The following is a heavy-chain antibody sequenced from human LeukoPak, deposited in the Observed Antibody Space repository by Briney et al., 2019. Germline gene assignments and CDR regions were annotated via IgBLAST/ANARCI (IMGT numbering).Heavy chain of an antibody. CDR2: IYYTGYT. D-gene: IGHD3-22*01. CDR3: ARATYYYDSSGYWTLEFDFDI. V-gene: IGHV4-59*08. J-gene: IGHJ3*02. Sequence: PSETLSLTCTVSGGSISSYYWSWIRQPPGRGLEWIGYIYYTGYTNYNPSLKSRVTISVGTSKKQFSLKLNSVTAADTAVYYCARATYYYDSSGYWTLEFDFDIWGQGTMVTVSS. CDR1: GGSISSYY.